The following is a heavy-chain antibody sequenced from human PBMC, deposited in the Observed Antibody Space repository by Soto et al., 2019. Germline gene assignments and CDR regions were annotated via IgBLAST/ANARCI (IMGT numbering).Heavy chain of an antibody. CDR2: IHYSGSI. J-gene: IGHJ6*02. CDR1: GGSISYEYYH. Sequence: QVQLQQSGPGLVKPSQTLSLTCTVSGGSISYEYYHWTSIRQSPGKGLEWIGYIHYSGSIMYNPSFKSRVSMSVDTSKNQFSLQLTSVTAADTAVYFCAREDDGGDRDYYGLDVWGQGTTVTVSS. V-gene: IGHV4-30-4*08. D-gene: IGHD2-21*02. CDR3: AREDDGGDRDYYGLDV.